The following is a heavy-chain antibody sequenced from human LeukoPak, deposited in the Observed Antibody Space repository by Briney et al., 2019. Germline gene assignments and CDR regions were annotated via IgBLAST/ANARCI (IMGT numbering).Heavy chain of an antibody. V-gene: IGHV4-34*01. Sequence: PSETLSLTCAVYGGSFSGYYWSWIRQPPGKGLEWIGVINHSGSTNYNPSLKSRVTISVDTSKNQFSLELSSVTAADTAVYYCARVYYDSSPFVYYFDYWGQGTLVTVSS. D-gene: IGHD3-22*01. CDR2: INHSGST. J-gene: IGHJ4*02. CDR3: ARVYYDSSPFVYYFDY. CDR1: GGSFSGYY.